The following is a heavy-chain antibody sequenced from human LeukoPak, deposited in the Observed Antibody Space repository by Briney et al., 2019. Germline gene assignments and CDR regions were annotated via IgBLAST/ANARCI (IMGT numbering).Heavy chain of an antibody. Sequence: PGGSLRLSCAVSGSTFSAYTMAWVRQAPGKGLEWVSITGRTILYADSVTGRFIISRDNSENTLYLQLNSLRVDDTAVYYCAKWALIDASAFDIWGQVTMVTVSS. CDR2: TGRTI. CDR3: AKWALIDASAFDI. D-gene: IGHD2-15*01. V-gene: IGHV3-23*01. CDR1: GSTFSAYT. J-gene: IGHJ3*02.